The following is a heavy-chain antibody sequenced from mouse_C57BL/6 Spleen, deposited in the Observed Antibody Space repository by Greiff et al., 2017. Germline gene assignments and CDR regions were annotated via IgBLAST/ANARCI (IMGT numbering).Heavy chain of an antibody. D-gene: IGHD4-1*01. CDR1: GFTFTDYY. J-gene: IGHJ2*01. CDR3: ARYPGTGEDYFDY. V-gene: IGHV7-3*01. CDR2: IRNKANGYTT. Sequence: EVKLVESGGGLVQPGGSLSLSCAASGFTFTDYYMSWVRQPPGKALEWLGFIRNKANGYTTEYSASVKGRFTISRDNSQSILYLQMNALRAEDSATYYCARYPGTGEDYFDYWGQGTTLTVSS.